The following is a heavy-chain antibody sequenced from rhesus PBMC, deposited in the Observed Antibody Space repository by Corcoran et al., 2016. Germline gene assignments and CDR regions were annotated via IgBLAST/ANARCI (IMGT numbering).Heavy chain of an antibody. J-gene: IGHJ6*01. CDR3: TRESGYYYGLDS. CDR1: GIICSRDA. V-gene: IGHV3S16*01. Sequence: EVQLVESGGGWGQLGWALGLSLAASGIICSRDALEWVTRAPGKGAEGLEWVSSISSSSSYISYADSVKGRFTISRDNAKNSLSLQMNSLRAEDTAVYYCTRESGYYYGLDSWGQGVVVTVSS. CDR2: ISSSSSYI.